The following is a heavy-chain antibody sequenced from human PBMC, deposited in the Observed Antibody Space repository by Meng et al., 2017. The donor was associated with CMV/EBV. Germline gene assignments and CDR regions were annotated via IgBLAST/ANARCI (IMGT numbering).Heavy chain of an antibody. CDR1: GGSISSSSYY. CDR2: IYYSGST. Sequence: SETLSLTCTVSGGSISSSSYYWGWIRQPPGKGLEWIGYIYYSGSTYYNPSLKSRVTISVDTSKNQFSLKLSSVTAADTAVYYCARAFIDFWSGYYTSFDYWGQGTLVTVSS. V-gene: IGHV4-30-4*08. J-gene: IGHJ4*02. CDR3: ARAFIDFWSGYYTSFDY. D-gene: IGHD3-3*01.